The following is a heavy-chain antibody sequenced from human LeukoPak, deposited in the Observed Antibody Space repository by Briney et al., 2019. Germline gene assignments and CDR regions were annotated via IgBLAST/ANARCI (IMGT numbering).Heavy chain of an antibody. V-gene: IGHV4-34*01. CDR1: GGSFSGYY. D-gene: IGHD6-6*01. CDR3: ASLAARTVVPAKRYYYGMDV. Sequence: SETLSLTCAVYGGSFSGYYWSWIRQPPGKGLEWIGEINHSGSTNYNPSLKSRVTISVDTSKNQFSLKLSSVTAADTAVYYCASLAARTVVPAKRYYYGMDVWGQGTTVTVSS. J-gene: IGHJ6*02. CDR2: INHSGST.